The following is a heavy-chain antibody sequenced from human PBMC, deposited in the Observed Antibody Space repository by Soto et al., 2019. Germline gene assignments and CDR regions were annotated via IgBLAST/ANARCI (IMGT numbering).Heavy chain of an antibody. J-gene: IGHJ4*02. V-gene: IGHV3-43*01. CDR1: GFTFDDYT. D-gene: IGHD3-22*01. CDR3: PKDKSDSSGYFDY. CDR2: ISWDGGST. Sequence: EVQLVESGGVVVQPGGSLRLSCAASGFTFDDYTMHWVRQAPGKGLEWVSLISWDGGSTYYADSVKGRFTISRDNSKNSLYLQMNSLRTEDTALYYCPKDKSDSSGYFDYWGQGTLVTVSS.